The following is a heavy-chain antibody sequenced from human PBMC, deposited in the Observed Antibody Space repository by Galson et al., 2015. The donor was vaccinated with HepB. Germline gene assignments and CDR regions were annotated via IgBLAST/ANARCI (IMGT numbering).Heavy chain of an antibody. D-gene: IGHD3-22*01. CDR2: IWYDGSNK. V-gene: IGHV3-33*01. CDR3: ARERDGSGSFDY. CDR1: GFTFSSYG. Sequence: SLRLSCAASGFTFSSYGMHWVRQAPGKGLEWVAVIWYDGSNKYYADSVKGRFTISRDNSKNTLYLQMNSLRADDTAVYFCARERDGSGSFDYWGQGTLVTVSS. J-gene: IGHJ4*02.